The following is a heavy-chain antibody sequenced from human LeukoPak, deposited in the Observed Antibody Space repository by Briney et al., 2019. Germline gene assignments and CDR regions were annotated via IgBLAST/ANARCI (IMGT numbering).Heavy chain of an antibody. CDR1: GYTFTSYA. D-gene: IGHD3-22*01. J-gene: IGHJ4*02. CDR2: INAGNGNT. V-gene: IGHV1-3*01. Sequence: GASVKVSCKASGYTFTSYAMHWVRQAPGQRLEWMGWINAGNGNTKYSQKFQGRVTITRDTSASTAYMELSSLRSEDTAVYYCAKEKKYYYDGSGYPGYDYWGQGTLVTVSS. CDR3: AKEKKYYYDGSGYPGYDY.